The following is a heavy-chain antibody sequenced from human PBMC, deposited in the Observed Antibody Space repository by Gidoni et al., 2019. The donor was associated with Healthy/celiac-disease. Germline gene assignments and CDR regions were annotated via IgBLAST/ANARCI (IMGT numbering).Heavy chain of an antibody. J-gene: IGHJ4*02. CDR2: IIPIFGTA. Sequence: QVQLVQSGAAVKKPGSSVKVSCTASGGPFSSYAIIWLRQAPGQGLEWMGGIIPIFGTANYAQKFQGRVTITADESTSTAYMELSSLRSEDTAVYYCAREGAAMAPGYFDYWGQGTLVTVSS. V-gene: IGHV1-69*01. CDR1: GGPFSSYA. CDR3: AREGAAMAPGYFDY. D-gene: IGHD5-18*01.